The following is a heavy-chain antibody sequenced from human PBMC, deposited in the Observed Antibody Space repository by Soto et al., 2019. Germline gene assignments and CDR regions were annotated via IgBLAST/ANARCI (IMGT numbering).Heavy chain of an antibody. J-gene: IGHJ5*02. CDR3: ARDRRISRCCSGGSCSNWFDP. CDR2: IYTSGST. V-gene: IGHV4-4*07. CDR1: GGSISSYY. Sequence: SETLSLTCTVSGGSISSYYWSWIRQPAGKGLEWIGRIYTSGSTNYNPSLKSRVTMSVDTSKNQFSLKLSSVTAADTAVYYCARDRRISRCCSGGSCSNWFDPWGQGTLVTVSS. D-gene: IGHD2-15*01.